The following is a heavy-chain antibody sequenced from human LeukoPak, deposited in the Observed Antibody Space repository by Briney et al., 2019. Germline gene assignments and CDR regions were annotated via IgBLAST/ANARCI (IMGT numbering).Heavy chain of an antibody. CDR3: ARDGSCFDF. CDR1: GFAFSEYG. Sequence: GGSLRLSCGASGFAFSEYGMTWVRQAPGRGPEWVANIKGDGSKIYYVDSVKGRFTISRDNDKNSLYLQMNNLRVEDTAVYHCARDGSCFDFWGQGALVTVSS. J-gene: IGHJ4*02. D-gene: IGHD2-15*01. CDR2: IKGDGSKI. V-gene: IGHV3-7*01.